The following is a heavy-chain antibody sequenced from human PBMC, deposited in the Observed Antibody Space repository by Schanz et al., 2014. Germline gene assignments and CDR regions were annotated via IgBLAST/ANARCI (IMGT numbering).Heavy chain of an antibody. V-gene: IGHV3-11*05. Sequence: QVQVVESGGGLVQPGGSLRLSCAASGFVFGDYYMTWIRQAPGKGLEWLSYISDSGTYTNYADSVKGRFTISRDNAKSSLYLQMNSLRVEDTAVYYCAASSGWHPSTDYWGQGTLVTVSS. CDR3: AASSGWHPSTDY. J-gene: IGHJ4*02. CDR2: ISDSGTYT. D-gene: IGHD6-19*01. CDR1: GFVFGDYY.